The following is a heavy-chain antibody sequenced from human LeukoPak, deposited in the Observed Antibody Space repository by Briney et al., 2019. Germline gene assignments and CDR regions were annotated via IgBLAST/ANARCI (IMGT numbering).Heavy chain of an antibody. CDR2: INTNTGNP. CDR1: GYTFTSYA. D-gene: IGHD4/OR15-4a*01. CDR3: ARDLSVLNSVDYYYYYMDV. V-gene: IGHV7-4-1*02. Sequence: ASVKVSCKASGYTFTSYAMNWVRQAPGQGLEWMGWINTNTGNPTYAQGFTGRFVFSLDTSVSTAYLQISSLKAEDTAVYYCARDLSVLNSVDYYYYYMDVWGKGTTVTVSS. J-gene: IGHJ6*03.